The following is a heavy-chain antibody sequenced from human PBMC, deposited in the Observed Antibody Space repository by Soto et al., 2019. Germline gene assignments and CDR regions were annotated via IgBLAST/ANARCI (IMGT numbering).Heavy chain of an antibody. CDR3: ANVRMGRSVYHYYAMDV. J-gene: IGHJ6*02. CDR1: RFTFTNFG. CDR2: ISYDGNSK. D-gene: IGHD1-26*01. V-gene: IGHV3-30*18. Sequence: QAQMVQSGGGVVQPGRSLRLSCAGSRFTFTNFGMHWVRQAPGKGLEWVAYISYDGNSKFYADSVKGRFTISRDDSQNTVFLQMSSLRAEDTAVYYCANVRMGRSVYHYYAMDVWGQGTTVTVSS.